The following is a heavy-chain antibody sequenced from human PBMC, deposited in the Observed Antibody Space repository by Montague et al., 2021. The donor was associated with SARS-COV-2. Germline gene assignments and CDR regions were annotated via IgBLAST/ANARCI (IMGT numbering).Heavy chain of an antibody. CDR3: ARRSLGYCSGGGCYSAFDP. J-gene: IGHJ5*02. Sequence: SETLSLTCTVSGGSISSHYWSWIRQPPGKGLEWIGYIYYSGSTNYNPSXXSRVTISVDTSKNQFSLKLSSVTAADTAVYYCARRSLGYCSGGGCYSAFDPWGQGTLVTVSS. CDR1: GGSISSHY. V-gene: IGHV4-59*11. CDR2: IYYSGST. D-gene: IGHD2-15*01.